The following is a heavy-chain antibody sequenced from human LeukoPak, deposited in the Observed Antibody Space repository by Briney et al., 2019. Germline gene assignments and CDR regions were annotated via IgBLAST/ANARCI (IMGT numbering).Heavy chain of an antibody. J-gene: IGHJ4*02. D-gene: IGHD2-2*02. CDR2: ISGSGGTT. Sequence: GGTLRLSCAASGFTFSSYDMSWVRQAPGKGLEWVSTISGSGGTTNFADSVKGRFTISRENSKNTLYLQMNSLRAADTAKYYCAKASRRHCGTTICYTLDYWGQGALVTVSS. V-gene: IGHV3-23*01. CDR3: AKASRRHCGTTICYTLDY. CDR1: GFTFSSYD.